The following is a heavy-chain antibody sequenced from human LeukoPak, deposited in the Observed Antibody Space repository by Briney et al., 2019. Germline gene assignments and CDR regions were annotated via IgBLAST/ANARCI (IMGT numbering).Heavy chain of an antibody. Sequence: PGGSLRLSCAASGFTFSSYSMNWVRQAPGKGLEWVLSISSSSSYIYYADSVKGRFTISRDNAKNSLYLQMNSLRAEDTAVYYCARQTGTFYYFDYWGQGTLVTVSS. CDR2: ISSSSSYI. D-gene: IGHD1-7*01. CDR3: ARQTGTFYYFDY. V-gene: IGHV3-21*01. CDR1: GFTFSSYS. J-gene: IGHJ4*02.